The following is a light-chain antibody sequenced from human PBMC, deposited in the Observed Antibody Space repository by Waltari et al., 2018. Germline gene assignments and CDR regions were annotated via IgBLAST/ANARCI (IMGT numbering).Light chain of an antibody. CDR1: SNAVGFYNL. J-gene: IGLJ7*01. CDR2: EVR. CDR3: YSYVGASSGV. V-gene: IGLV2-23*02. Sequence: QSDIPQPASVSGSPGPSITISCAGTSNAVGFYNLVSWYQHHPGKAPKLIIYEVRKRPSGVSKRFSGSKSGNTASLTISGLQAEDEADYYGYSYVGASSGVFGGGTQLTVL.